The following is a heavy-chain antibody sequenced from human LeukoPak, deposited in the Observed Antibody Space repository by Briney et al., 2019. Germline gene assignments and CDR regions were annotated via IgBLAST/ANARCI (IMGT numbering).Heavy chain of an antibody. CDR3: AREVVAVAGSYFDS. D-gene: IGHD6-19*01. Sequence: SETLSLTCAVYGGSFSGYYWSWVRLPPGKGLEWIGEISHSGNINYNPSLKSRISISVDTSKNQFSLKLSSVTAADTAVYFCAREVVAVAGSYFDSWGQGTLVTVSS. CDR2: ISHSGNI. V-gene: IGHV4-34*01. J-gene: IGHJ4*02. CDR1: GGSFSGYY.